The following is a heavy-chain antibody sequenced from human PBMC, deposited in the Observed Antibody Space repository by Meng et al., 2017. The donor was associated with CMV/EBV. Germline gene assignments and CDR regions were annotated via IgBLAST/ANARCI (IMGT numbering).Heavy chain of an antibody. D-gene: IGHD3-10*01. Sequence: YAMHWGRQAPGKGLEWVAVISYDGSNKYYADSVKGRFTISRDNSKNTLYLQMNSLRAEDTAVYYCARDRRRTMVRGNYYYYYGMDVWGQGTTVTVSS. V-gene: IGHV3-30*04. CDR3: ARDRRRTMVRGNYYYYYGMDV. J-gene: IGHJ6*02. CDR1: YA. CDR2: ISYDGSNK.